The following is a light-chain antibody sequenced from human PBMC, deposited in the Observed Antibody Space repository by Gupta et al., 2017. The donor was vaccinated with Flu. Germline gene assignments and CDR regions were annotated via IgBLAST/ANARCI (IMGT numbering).Light chain of an antibody. CDR3: QSYDSSLSGSV. J-gene: IGLJ3*02. V-gene: IGLV1-40*01. Sequence: QSVLTQPPSVSGAPGQRVTISCTVSGSNIGAGYDVHWYQQFPGTAPRLLIYGNSNRPSEVPGRFSGSKSGTSASLAITGLQAEDEADYYCQSYDSSLSGSVFGGGTKLTVL. CDR2: GNS. CDR1: GSNIGAGYD.